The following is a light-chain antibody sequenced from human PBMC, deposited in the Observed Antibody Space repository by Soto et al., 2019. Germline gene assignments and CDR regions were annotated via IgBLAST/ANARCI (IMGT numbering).Light chain of an antibody. CDR3: QQSYSTQLT. CDR2: AAS. CDR1: QSISSY. V-gene: IGKV1-39*01. Sequence: DIQMTQSPSSLSASVGDRVTITCRASQSISSYLNWYQQKPGKAPKLLIYAASSLQSGVPSRFSGSGSGTDFTLTISSLQPEDFATYYCQQSYSTQLTFGGGTRWISN. J-gene: IGKJ4*01.